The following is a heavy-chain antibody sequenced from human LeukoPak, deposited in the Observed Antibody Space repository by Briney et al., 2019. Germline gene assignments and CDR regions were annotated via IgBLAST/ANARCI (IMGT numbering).Heavy chain of an antibody. Sequence: SETLSLTCTVSGGSITSSGYYWGWVRQPPGKGLEWIGTVDYRGSAYYHPSLESRVTISVDTSKNQFSLRVTSVTAADTAVYYCAKESTSDWGQGTLVTVSS. CDR1: GGSITSSGYY. CDR2: VDYRGSA. CDR3: AKESTSD. V-gene: IGHV4-39*07. D-gene: IGHD5/OR15-5a*01. J-gene: IGHJ4*02.